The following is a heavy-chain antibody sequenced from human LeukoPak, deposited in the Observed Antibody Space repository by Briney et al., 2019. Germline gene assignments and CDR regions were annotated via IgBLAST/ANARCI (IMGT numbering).Heavy chain of an antibody. CDR3: ARDGIAVAGYFDY. Sequence: PGGSLRLSCAASGFTFSSYSMNWVRQAPGKGLEWVSSISSSSSYIYYADSVKGRFTISRDNAKNSLYLQMNSLRAEDTAVYYCARDGIAVAGYFDYWGQGTLVTVSS. CDR2: ISSSSSYI. D-gene: IGHD6-19*01. CDR1: GFTFSSYS. V-gene: IGHV3-21*01. J-gene: IGHJ4*02.